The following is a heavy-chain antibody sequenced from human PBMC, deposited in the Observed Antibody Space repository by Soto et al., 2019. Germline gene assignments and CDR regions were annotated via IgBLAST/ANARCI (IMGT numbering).Heavy chain of an antibody. V-gene: IGHV3-7*04. CDR2: IKQDGSEY. CDR3: ARGAFPTWGSYPLDY. J-gene: IGHJ4*02. Sequence: EVQLVESGGGLVQPGGSLRLSCAASGFTFSTYWMTWVRQAPGKGLEWVANIKQDGSEYYYVGSVKGRFTISRDNAKNSLYLQTHSLRAEDTAVYYCARGAFPTWGSYPLDYWGRGTLVTVSS. D-gene: IGHD3-16*02. CDR1: GFTFSTYW.